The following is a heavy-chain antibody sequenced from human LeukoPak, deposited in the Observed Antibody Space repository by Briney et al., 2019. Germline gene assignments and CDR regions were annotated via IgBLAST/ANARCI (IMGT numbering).Heavy chain of an antibody. CDR1: GFTFNTYW. Sequence: GGSLRLSCAASGFTFNTYWMHWIRQAPGKGLEWVSSISSSSSYIYYADSVKGRFTISRDNAKNSLYLQMNSLRAEDTAVYYCARESLLGDYDILTGYDYWGQGTLVTVSS. CDR2: ISSSSSYI. D-gene: IGHD3-9*01. J-gene: IGHJ4*02. V-gene: IGHV3-21*01. CDR3: ARESLLGDYDILTGYDY.